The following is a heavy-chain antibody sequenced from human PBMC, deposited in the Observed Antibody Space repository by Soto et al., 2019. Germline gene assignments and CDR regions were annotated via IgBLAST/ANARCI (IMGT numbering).Heavy chain of an antibody. CDR3: ARDRPYSSSWYGFSDY. D-gene: IGHD6-13*01. Sequence: GGSLRLSCAASGFTFSDYYMSWIRQAPGKGLEWVSYISSSGSTLYYADSVKGRFTISRDNAKNSLYLQMNSLRAEDTAVYYCARDRPYSSSWYGFSDYWGQGTLVTVSS. J-gene: IGHJ4*02. CDR1: GFTFSDYY. CDR2: ISSSGSTL. V-gene: IGHV3-11*01.